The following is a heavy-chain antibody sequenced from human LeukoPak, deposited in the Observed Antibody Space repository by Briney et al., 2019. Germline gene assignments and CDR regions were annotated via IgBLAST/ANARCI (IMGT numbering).Heavy chain of an antibody. Sequence: HPGVSLTLSGAASGFTFNSYCRSWVGQAPGKGREWVANIKQGGREKYYVDSVKGRFTISRDNAKNSLYLQMNSLRAEDTAVYYCARDREWELPADGFDIWGQGTMVTVSS. CDR3: ARDREWELPADGFDI. CDR2: IKQGGREK. CDR1: GFTFNSYC. D-gene: IGHD1-26*01. J-gene: IGHJ3*02. V-gene: IGHV3-7*01.